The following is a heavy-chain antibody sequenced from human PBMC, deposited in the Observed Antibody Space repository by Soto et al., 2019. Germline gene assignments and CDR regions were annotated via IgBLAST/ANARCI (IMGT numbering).Heavy chain of an antibody. CDR2: IYTDVTT. J-gene: IGHJ4*02. V-gene: IGHV4-4*07. CDR1: GDSISDYFY. D-gene: IGHD2-15*01. CDR3: AREVRGGCTGIFDQ. Sequence: QVQLQGSGPGQVKPSETLSLTYTVSGDSISDYFYWSWIRQPAGKGLEWIGGIYTDVTTKYNPSLKRRVTLSLDKSTNQFSLRLSSVTAADSAVYYFAREVRGGCTGIFDQWGRGARVTVSS.